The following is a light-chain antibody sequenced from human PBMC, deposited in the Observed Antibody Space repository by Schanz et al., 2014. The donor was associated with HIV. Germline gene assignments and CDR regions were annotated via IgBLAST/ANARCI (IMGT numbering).Light chain of an antibody. CDR3: CSYTTTSTYV. CDR1: SGDVGSYNY. Sequence: QSALTQPASVSGSPGQSISISCTGTSGDVGSYNYVSWYQQHPGKAPKLMIYDVSNRPSGVSSRFSGSKSGNTASLTISGLQAEDEAYYYCCSYTTTSTYVFGAGTKLTVL. CDR2: DVS. J-gene: IGLJ1*01. V-gene: IGLV2-14*03.